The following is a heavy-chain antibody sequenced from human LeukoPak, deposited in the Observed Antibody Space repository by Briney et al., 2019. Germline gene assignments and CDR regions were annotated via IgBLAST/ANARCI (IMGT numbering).Heavy chain of an antibody. CDR1: GFTFSSYW. CDR2: IKQDGSEK. CDR3: ARLSVVRGVIGYYYYGMDV. D-gene: IGHD3-10*01. Sequence: GGSLRPSCAASGFTFSSYWMSWVRQAPGKGLEWVANIKQDGSEKYYVDSVKGRFTISRENTKNSLYLQMNRLRAEDTAVYYCARLSVVRGVIGYYYYGMDVWGQGTTVTVSS. V-gene: IGHV3-7*03. J-gene: IGHJ6*02.